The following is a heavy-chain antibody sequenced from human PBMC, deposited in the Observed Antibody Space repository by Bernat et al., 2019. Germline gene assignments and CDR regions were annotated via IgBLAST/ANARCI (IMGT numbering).Heavy chain of an antibody. D-gene: IGHD2-2*02. CDR1: GGSISSYY. J-gene: IGHJ6*03. Sequence: QVQLQESGPGLVKPSETLSLTCTVSGGSISSYYWSWIRQPPGKGLEWIGYIYYSGSTNYNPSLKSRVTISVDTSKNQFSLKLSSVTAADTAVYYCARASHCSSTSCYTDYYYYMDVWGKGTTVTVSS. CDR2: IYYSGST. V-gene: IGHV4-59*01. CDR3: ARASHCSSTSCYTDYYYYMDV.